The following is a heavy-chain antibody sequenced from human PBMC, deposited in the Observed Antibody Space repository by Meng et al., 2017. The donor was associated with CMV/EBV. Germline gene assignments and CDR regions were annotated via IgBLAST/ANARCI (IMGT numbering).Heavy chain of an antibody. D-gene: IGHD3-3*01. CDR1: GYTFTSYD. CDR2: MNPNSGNT. V-gene: IGHV1-8*03. Sequence: ASVKVSCKASGYTFTSYDINWVRKATGQGLEWMGWMNPNSGNTGYAQKFQGRVTITGNTSISTAYMELSSLRSEDTAVYYCARGDYDFWSGYYTRIHGWFDPWGQGTLVTVSS. CDR3: ARGDYDFWSGYYTRIHGWFDP. J-gene: IGHJ5*02.